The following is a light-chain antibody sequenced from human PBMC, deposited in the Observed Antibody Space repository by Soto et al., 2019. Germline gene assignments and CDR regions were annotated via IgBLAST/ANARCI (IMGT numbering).Light chain of an antibody. CDR2: GAS. CDR3: QQRSNLIT. CDR1: QSISSN. J-gene: IGKJ5*01. V-gene: IGKV3D-20*02. Sequence: ETVMTQSPATLSVSPGERATLSCRASQSISSNLAWYQQKPGQAPRLLIYGASTRATGIPDRFSGSGSGTDFTLTISRLEPEDFAVYYCQQRSNLITFGQGTRLEMK.